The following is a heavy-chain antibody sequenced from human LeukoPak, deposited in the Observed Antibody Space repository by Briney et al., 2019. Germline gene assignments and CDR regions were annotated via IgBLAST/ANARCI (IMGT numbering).Heavy chain of an antibody. Sequence: GGSLRLSCAASGLTFSTYAMSWIRQVPGKGLEWVGRIRSKANSYATAYAASVKGRFTISRDDSKNTAYLQMNSLKTEDTAVYYCTSSSLLRYFDWLPHYYYYGMDVWGQGTTVTVSS. CDR2: IRSKANSYAT. V-gene: IGHV3-73*01. CDR1: GLTFSTYA. J-gene: IGHJ6*02. CDR3: TSSSLLRYFDWLPHYYYYGMDV. D-gene: IGHD3-9*01.